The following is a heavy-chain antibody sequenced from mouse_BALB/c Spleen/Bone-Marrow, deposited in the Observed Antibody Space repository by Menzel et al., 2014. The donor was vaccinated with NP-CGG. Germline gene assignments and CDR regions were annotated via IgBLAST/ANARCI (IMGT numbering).Heavy chain of an antibody. J-gene: IGHJ3*01. Sequence: QVQLQQSGAELVKPGASVKMSCKASGYTFTSYSMHWVKQTPGQGLEWIGTFYPGNGDTSYNQKFKGKATLTADTFSSTAYMQLCSLTSEDSAVYYCARGWLITYWGQGTLVTVSA. CDR2: FYPGNGDT. CDR3: ARGWLITY. V-gene: IGHV1-12*01. CDR1: GYTFTSYS. D-gene: IGHD1-1*02.